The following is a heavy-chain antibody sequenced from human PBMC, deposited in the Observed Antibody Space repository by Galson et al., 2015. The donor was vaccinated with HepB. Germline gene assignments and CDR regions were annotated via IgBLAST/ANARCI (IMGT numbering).Heavy chain of an antibody. V-gene: IGHV4-34*01. CDR2: IYHSGNT. D-gene: IGHD2/OR15-2a*01. Sequence: SETLSLTCTVYGGSFSGYHWSWIRQPPGKGLEWIGEIYHSGNTNYNPSLKSRVIISLDTSKKQFSLKLSSVTAADTAVYYCAREVLRDEFIDYWGQGTLVTVSS. J-gene: IGHJ4*02. CDR3: AREVLRDEFIDY. CDR1: GGSFSGYH.